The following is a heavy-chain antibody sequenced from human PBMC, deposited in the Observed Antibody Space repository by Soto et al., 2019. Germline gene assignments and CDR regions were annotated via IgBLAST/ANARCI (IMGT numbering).Heavy chain of an antibody. V-gene: IGHV3-7*05. Sequence: EVQLVESGGGLVQPGGSLRLSCAASGFTFSSYWMSWVRQAPGKGLEWVANIKQDGSERYYVDSVKGRFTISRDNAKNSLYLQMNSLRAEDTAVCYCARSRALAYCGGDCATRGYYFDYWGQGTLVTVSS. CDR1: GFTFSSYW. D-gene: IGHD2-21*02. J-gene: IGHJ4*02. CDR3: ARSRALAYCGGDCATRGYYFDY. CDR2: IKQDGSER.